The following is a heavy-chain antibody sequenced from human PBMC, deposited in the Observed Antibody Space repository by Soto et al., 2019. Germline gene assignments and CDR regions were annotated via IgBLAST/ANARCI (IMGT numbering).Heavy chain of an antibody. J-gene: IGHJ4*02. D-gene: IGHD5-18*01. CDR2: ISYDGSNK. CDR3: AKSVEGYSYALIDY. CDR1: GFTFSSYG. Sequence: GGSLRLSCAASGFTFSSYGMHWVRQAPGKGLEWVAVISYDGSNKYYADSVKGRFTISRDNSKNTLYLQMNSLRAEDTAVYYCAKSVEGYSYALIDYWGQGTLVTVSS. V-gene: IGHV3-30*18.